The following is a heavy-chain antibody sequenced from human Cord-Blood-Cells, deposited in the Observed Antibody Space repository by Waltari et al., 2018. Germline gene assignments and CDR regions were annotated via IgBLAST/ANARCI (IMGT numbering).Heavy chain of an antibody. CDR2: IIPILGIA. Sequence: QVQLVQSGAAVKKPGSSVKVSCKASGGTFSSYASSWVRQAPGQGLEWMGGIIPILGIANYAQKFQGRVTITADESTSTAYMELSSLRSEDTAVYYCARGSVVGYDYVWGSYYFDYWGQGTLVTVSS. CDR3: ARGSVVGYDYVWGSYYFDY. CDR1: GGTFSSYA. D-gene: IGHD3-16*01. V-gene: IGHV1-69*04. J-gene: IGHJ4*02.